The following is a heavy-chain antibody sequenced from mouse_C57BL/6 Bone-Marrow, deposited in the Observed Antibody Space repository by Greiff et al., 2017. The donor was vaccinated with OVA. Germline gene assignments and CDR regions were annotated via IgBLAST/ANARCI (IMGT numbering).Heavy chain of an antibody. CDR1: GFTFSDYG. J-gene: IGHJ3*01. CDR3: ARGTAQATSTSPFAY. V-gene: IGHV5-17*01. CDR2: ISSGSSTI. D-gene: IGHD3-2*02. Sequence: EVQLMESGGGLVKPGGSLKLSCAASGFTFSDYGMHWVRQAPEKGLEWVAYISSGSSTIYYADTVKGRFTISRDNAKNTLFLQMTSLRSEDTAMYYCARGTAQATSTSPFAYWGQGTLVTVSA.